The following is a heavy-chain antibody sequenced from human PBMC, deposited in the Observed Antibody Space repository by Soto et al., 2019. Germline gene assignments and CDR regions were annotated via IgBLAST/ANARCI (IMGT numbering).Heavy chain of an antibody. CDR2: ISAYNGNT. Sequence: ASVKVSCKASGYTFTSYGISWVRQAPGQGLEWMGWISAYNGNTNYAQRLQGRVTMTTDTSTSTAYMELRSLRSDDTAVYYCARGSPNHYDILTGYTHTSRYYFDYWGQGTLVTVSS. J-gene: IGHJ4*02. D-gene: IGHD3-9*01. CDR3: ARGSPNHYDILTGYTHTSRYYFDY. V-gene: IGHV1-18*01. CDR1: GYTFTSYG.